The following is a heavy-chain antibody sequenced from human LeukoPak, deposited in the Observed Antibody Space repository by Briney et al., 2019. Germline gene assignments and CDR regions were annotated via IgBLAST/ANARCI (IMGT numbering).Heavy chain of an antibody. Sequence: GRSLRLSCAASGFTFSSYGMHWVRQAPGKGLEWVALISSDESIKYYADSVKGRFTISRDNSKSTLYLQMNSLRTEDTAVYYCASKWYCGGDCYYQIDFWGQGNLVTVSS. V-gene: IGHV3-30*03. CDR2: ISSDESIK. CDR1: GFTFSSYG. D-gene: IGHD2-21*02. CDR3: ASKWYCGGDCYYQIDF. J-gene: IGHJ4*02.